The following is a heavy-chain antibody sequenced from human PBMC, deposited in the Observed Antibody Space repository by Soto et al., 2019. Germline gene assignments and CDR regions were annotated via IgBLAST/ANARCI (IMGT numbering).Heavy chain of an antibody. CDR1: GGTFSSYA. CDR2: IIPIFGTA. J-gene: IGHJ4*02. Sequence: GASVKVSCKASGGTFSSYAISWVRQAPGQGLERMRGIIPIFGTANYAQKFKGRVTITADESTSTAYMELSSLRSEDTAVYYCARVGRTYYDILTGYYREVDLYYFDYWGQGTLVTVSS. D-gene: IGHD3-9*01. V-gene: IGHV1-69*13. CDR3: ARVGRTYYDILTGYYREVDLYYFDY.